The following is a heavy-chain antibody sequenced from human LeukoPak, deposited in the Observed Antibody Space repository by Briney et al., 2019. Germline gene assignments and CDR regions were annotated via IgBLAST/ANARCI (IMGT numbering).Heavy chain of an antibody. V-gene: IGHV3-30*04. D-gene: IGHD2-15*01. CDR1: GFSLSSYS. CDR3: ARDHDCSGGSCAADLDY. J-gene: IGHJ4*02. Sequence: GGSLRLSCAGSGFSLSSYSMHWVRQAPGKGLEWVAIILFDGRNRYYADSVQGRFSISRDISKNTVYLEMNSLRGDDTAVYYCARDHDCSGGSCAADLDYWGQGTLVTVSS. CDR2: ILFDGRNR.